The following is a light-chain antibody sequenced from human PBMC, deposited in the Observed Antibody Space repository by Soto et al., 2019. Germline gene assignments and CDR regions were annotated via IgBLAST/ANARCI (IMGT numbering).Light chain of an antibody. CDR1: QSVNSW. Sequence: DIQMTQSPSTLSAYVGDRVTITCRASQSVNSWLAWYQQKPGRAPKLLIYSVSNLDSGVPSRFSGSGSGTEFTLTISSLQPDDFATYYCKQFSSYSRTFGQGTKV. CDR3: KQFSSYSRT. J-gene: IGKJ1*01. CDR2: SVS. V-gene: IGKV1-5*01.